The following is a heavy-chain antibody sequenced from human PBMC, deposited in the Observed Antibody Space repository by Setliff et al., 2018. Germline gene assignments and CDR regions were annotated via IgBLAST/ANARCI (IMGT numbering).Heavy chain of an antibody. Sequence: SETLSLTCAVYGGSFTDHFWSWIRQPPGKGLEWIGEINHSGSTNYNPSLKSRVSISVDTSKNQFSLKLSSVTAAGTAMYYCARILGYCSGGSCYVPYWGQGTLVTVSS. CDR2: INHSGST. CDR1: GGSFTDHF. CDR3: ARILGYCSGGSCYVPY. D-gene: IGHD2-15*01. J-gene: IGHJ4*02. V-gene: IGHV4-34*01.